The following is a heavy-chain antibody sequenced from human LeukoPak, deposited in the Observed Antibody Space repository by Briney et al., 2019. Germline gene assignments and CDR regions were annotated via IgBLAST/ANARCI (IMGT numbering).Heavy chain of an antibody. D-gene: IGHD3-3*01. Sequence: PGGSLRLSCAASGFTVSSNYMNWVRQAPGKGLEWVAVIYNDGSTYYADSVKGRFTISRDNSKNTVYLQMNSLRGEDTAVYYCARARPYDFWSGYPYWGQGTLVTVSS. CDR2: IYNDGST. J-gene: IGHJ4*02. CDR1: GFTVSSNY. V-gene: IGHV3-53*01. CDR3: ARARPYDFWSGYPY.